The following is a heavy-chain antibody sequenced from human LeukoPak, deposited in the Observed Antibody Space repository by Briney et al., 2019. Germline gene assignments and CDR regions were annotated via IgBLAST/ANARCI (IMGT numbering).Heavy chain of an antibody. CDR1: GLTFSVYA. D-gene: IGHD3-10*01. CDR3: AKAGTYRFDP. CDR2: ISGSGDST. J-gene: IGHJ5*02. Sequence: PGGSLRLSCAASGLTFSVYAMSWVRQAPGKGLEWVSAISGSGDSTYYADSVKGRFTISRDNSKNTLYLQMNSLRADDTAVYYCAKAGTYRFDPWGQGTLVTVSS. V-gene: IGHV3-23*01.